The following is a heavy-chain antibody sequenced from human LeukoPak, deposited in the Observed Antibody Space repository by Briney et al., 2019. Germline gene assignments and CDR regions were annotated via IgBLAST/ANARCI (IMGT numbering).Heavy chain of an antibody. CDR3: ARWKSLKGTFDY. D-gene: IGHD1-7*01. CDR1: GFTFSNYA. V-gene: IGHV3-30*04. J-gene: IGHJ4*02. Sequence: PGGSLRLSCAASGFTFSNYAMNWVRQAPGKGLEGVAVISYDGNKKYYAAYVKGRFTISRDTSKTTLYMQMNSLRAEDTAVYYCARWKSLKGTFDYWGQGTLVTVSS. CDR2: ISYDGNKK.